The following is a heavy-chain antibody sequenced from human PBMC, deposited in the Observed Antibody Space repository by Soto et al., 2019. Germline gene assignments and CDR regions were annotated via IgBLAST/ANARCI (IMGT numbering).Heavy chain of an antibody. D-gene: IGHD3-22*01. Sequence: GESLKISCKGSGYSFTNYWIGWVRQMPGKGLEYMGTIFPGDSDTYYSPSFQGQVTISVDKSVNTAYLQWSSLKASDTAMYYCARRNFDSSGYSRGYDIWGQGTMVT. CDR2: IFPGDSDT. CDR1: GYSFTNYW. V-gene: IGHV5-51*01. J-gene: IGHJ3*02. CDR3: ARRNFDSSGYSRGYDI.